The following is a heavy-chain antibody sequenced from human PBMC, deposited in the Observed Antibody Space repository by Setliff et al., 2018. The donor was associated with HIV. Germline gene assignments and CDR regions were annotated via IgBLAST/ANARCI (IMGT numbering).Heavy chain of an antibody. J-gene: IGHJ4*02. Sequence: ASVKVSCKASGYTFNDYGISWVRQAPGHGLEWMGWISGHNGYTNYAQKVQDRVTMTTDTSTSTAYMELSSLRSEDTAVYYCARDPLDGDGPFDYWGQGTLVTVSS. CDR1: GYTFNDYG. V-gene: IGHV1-18*01. CDR3: ARDPLDGDGPFDY. D-gene: IGHD7-27*01. CDR2: ISGHNGYT.